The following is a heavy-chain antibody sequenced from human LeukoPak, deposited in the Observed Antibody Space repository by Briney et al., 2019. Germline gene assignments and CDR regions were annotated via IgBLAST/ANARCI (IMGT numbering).Heavy chain of an antibody. V-gene: IGHV4-4*07. CDR3: ARSVSGYDYYFDY. CDR2: INTSGST. Sequence: SETLSLTCTVSGDSISTYYWSWIRQPAGKGLEWIGRINTSGSTNYNPSLKSRVTMSVDTSKNQFSLKLSSVTAADTAVYYCARSVSGYDYYFDYWGQGTLVTVSS. CDR1: GDSISTYY. J-gene: IGHJ4*02. D-gene: IGHD5-12*01.